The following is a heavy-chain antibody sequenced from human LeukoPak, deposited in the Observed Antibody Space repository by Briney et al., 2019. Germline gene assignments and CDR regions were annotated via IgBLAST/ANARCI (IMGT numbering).Heavy chain of an antibody. Sequence: GRSLRLSCAASGFTFSSYAMHWVRQAPGKGLEWVAVISYDGSNKYYADSVKGRFTISRDNTKNTLYLEINSLRPDDTGIYYCAKDPVAAAGTFYYLAVWGKGTTVSVS. V-gene: IGHV3-30-3*01. CDR1: GFTFSSYA. J-gene: IGHJ6*03. D-gene: IGHD6-13*01. CDR2: ISYDGSNK. CDR3: AKDPVAAAGTFYYLAV.